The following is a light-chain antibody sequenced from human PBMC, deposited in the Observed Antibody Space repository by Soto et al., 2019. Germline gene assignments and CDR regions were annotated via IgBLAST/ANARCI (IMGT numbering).Light chain of an antibody. Sequence: EIVLTQSPATLSLSPGERATLSCRASQSVSDYLAWYQQKPGQAPRLLIYDASNRATGIPARFSGSGSGTDFTLTITSPEAEDFAVSYCQQRSSWPPEFTFGPGTRVDIK. J-gene: IGKJ3*01. V-gene: IGKV3-11*01. CDR3: QQRSSWPPEFT. CDR2: DAS. CDR1: QSVSDY.